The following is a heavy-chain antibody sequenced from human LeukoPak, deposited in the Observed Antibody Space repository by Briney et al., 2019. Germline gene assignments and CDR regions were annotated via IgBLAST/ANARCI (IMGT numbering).Heavy chain of an antibody. J-gene: IGHJ4*02. Sequence: GGSLRLSCAASGFTFSSYAMHWVRQAPGKGLEWVAVISYDGSNKYYADSVKGRFTISRDNSKNTLYLQMNSLRAEDTAVYYCARDYYDSSGYYFDYWGQETLVTVSS. V-gene: IGHV3-30-3*01. CDR3: ARDYYDSSGYYFDY. CDR1: GFTFSSYA. CDR2: ISYDGSNK. D-gene: IGHD3-22*01.